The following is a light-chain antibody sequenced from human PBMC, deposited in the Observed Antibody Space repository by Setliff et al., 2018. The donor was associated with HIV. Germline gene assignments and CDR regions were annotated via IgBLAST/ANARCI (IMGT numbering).Light chain of an antibody. CDR2: DNN. V-gene: IGLV1-51*01. Sequence: QSALTQPPSVSAAPRQKVTISCSGSSSNIGNNYVSWYQQLPGTAPKLLIYDNNKRPSGIRDRFSGSKSGTSATLGITGLQTGDEVHYYCGTWDSSLSAVVFGGGTRSPS. CDR3: GTWDSSLSAVV. CDR1: SSNIGNNY. J-gene: IGLJ2*01.